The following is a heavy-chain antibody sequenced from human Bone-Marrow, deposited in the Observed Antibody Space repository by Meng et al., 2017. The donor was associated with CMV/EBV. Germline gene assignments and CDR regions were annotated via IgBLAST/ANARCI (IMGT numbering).Heavy chain of an antibody. Sequence: GGSLRLSRAASGFTVSSNYMSWVRQAPGKGLEWVSVIYSGGSTYYADSVKGRFIISRDNSKNTLYLQMNSLRAEDAAVYYCARDRIAVAGPLYGMDVWGQGTTVTVSS. CDR2: IYSGGST. CDR3: ARDRIAVAGPLYGMDV. D-gene: IGHD6-19*01. J-gene: IGHJ6*02. CDR1: GFTVSSNY. V-gene: IGHV3-53*01.